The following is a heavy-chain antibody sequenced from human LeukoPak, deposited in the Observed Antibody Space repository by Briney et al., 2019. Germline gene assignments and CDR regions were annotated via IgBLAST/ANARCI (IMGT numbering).Heavy chain of an antibody. D-gene: IGHD5-24*01. V-gene: IGHV3-66*01. CDR1: GFNITSNY. CDR3: AREGMGYFDS. Sequence: GGSLRLSCAASGFNITSNYMNWVRQAPGKGLEWVAIIYSGGFTYYRDSVKGRFTIYRDNSKNTVYLQMNSLRVEDTAVYYCAREGMGYFDSWGQGTLVTVSA. CDR2: IYSGGFT. J-gene: IGHJ4*02.